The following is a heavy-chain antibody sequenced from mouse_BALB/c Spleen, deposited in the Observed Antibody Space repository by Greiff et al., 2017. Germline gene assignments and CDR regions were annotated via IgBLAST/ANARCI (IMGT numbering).Heavy chain of an antibody. Sequence: EVKLMESGAELVKPGASVKLSCTASGFNIKDTYMHWVKQRPEQGLEWIGRIDPANGNTKYDPKFQGKATITADTSSNTAYLQLSSLTSEDTAVYYCATPLASYFDYWGQGTTLTVSS. D-gene: IGHD1-1*01. V-gene: IGHV14-3*02. CDR3: ATPLASYFDY. CDR2: IDPANGNT. J-gene: IGHJ2*01. CDR1: GFNIKDTY.